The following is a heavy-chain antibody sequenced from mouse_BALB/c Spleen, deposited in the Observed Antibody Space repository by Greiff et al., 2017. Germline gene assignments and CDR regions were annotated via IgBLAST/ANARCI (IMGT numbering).Heavy chain of an antibody. CDR1: GFTFSSYG. CDR3: ARHYYGSPFAY. D-gene: IGHD1-1*01. V-gene: IGHV5-6*03. CDR2: ISSGGSYT. J-gene: IGHJ3*01. Sequence: EVMLVESGGGLVKPGGSLKLSCAASGFTFSSYGMSWVRQTPDKRLEWVATISSGGSYTYYPDSVKGRFTISRDNAKNTLYLQMSSLKSEDTAMYYCARHYYGSPFAYWGQGTLVTVSA.